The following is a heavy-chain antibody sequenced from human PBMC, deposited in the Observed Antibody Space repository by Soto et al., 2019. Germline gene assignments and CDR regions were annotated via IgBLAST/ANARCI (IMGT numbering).Heavy chain of an antibody. CDR2: IYWDDDK. V-gene: IGHV2-5*02. Sequence: SGPTLVNPTQTLTLTCTFSGLSLSTSGVGVGWIRQPPGKALEWLALIYWDDDKRYSPSLKSRLTITKDTSKNQVVLTMTNMDPVDTATYYCAHSLLRYLDYYYYGMDVWGQGTTVTVSS. CDR1: GLSLSTSGVG. D-gene: IGHD3-9*01. J-gene: IGHJ6*02. CDR3: AHSLLRYLDYYYYGMDV.